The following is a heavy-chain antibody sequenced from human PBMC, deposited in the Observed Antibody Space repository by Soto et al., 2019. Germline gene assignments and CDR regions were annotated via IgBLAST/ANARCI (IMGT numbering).Heavy chain of an antibody. CDR3: ATGRDVTGTKVP. CDR1: GGSISSDDCY. Sequence: SETLSLTCTVSGGSISSDDCYWGWVRQLPGKGLEWIGSIYYTGGTFYNPSLKSRVTISVDTSKNQFSLRLSSVTAADTAVYYCATGRDVTGTKVPWGQGTLLTVSS. D-gene: IGHD1-7*01. CDR2: IYYTGGT. J-gene: IGHJ5*02. V-gene: IGHV4-39*01.